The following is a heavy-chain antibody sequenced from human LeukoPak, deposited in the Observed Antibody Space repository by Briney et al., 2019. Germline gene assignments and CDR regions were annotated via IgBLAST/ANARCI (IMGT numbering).Heavy chain of an antibody. J-gene: IGHJ6*03. CDR2: TYTSGST. CDR3: ARDGFYYYYMDV. V-gene: IGHV4-4*07. Sequence: TSETLSLTCTVSGGSISSYYWSWIRQPAGKGLEWIGRTYTSGSTNYSPSLKSRVTMSVDTSKNQFSLKLSSVTAADTAVYYCARDGFYYYYMDVWGKGTTVTISS. CDR1: GGSISSYY.